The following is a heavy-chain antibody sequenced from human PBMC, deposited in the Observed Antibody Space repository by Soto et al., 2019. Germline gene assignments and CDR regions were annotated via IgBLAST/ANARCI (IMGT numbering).Heavy chain of an antibody. CDR2: INHSGST. Sequence: PSETLSLTCAVYGGSFSGYYWSWIRQPPGKGLEWIGEINHSGSTNYNPSLKSRVTISVDTSKNQFSLKLSSVTAADTAVYYCARGLAVAAYYYYGMDVWGQGTTVTVSS. D-gene: IGHD2-15*01. V-gene: IGHV4-34*01. CDR3: ARGLAVAAYYYYGMDV. J-gene: IGHJ6*02. CDR1: GGSFSGYY.